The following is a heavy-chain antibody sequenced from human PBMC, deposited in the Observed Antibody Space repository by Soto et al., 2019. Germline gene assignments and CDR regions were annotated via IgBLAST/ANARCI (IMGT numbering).Heavy chain of an antibody. CDR3: ARHKDTSSRYLLPDN. Sequence: QLQLQESGPGLVKPSETLSLTCTVSGGSISSGSYYWGWIRQSPGKGLEWIGSIYYRGNTYYNPSLKSRVTISVDTSKHPFSLKMSSVTATDTAVYYCARHKDTSSRYLLPDNWGQGTLVTVSS. J-gene: IGHJ4*02. D-gene: IGHD6-13*01. CDR1: GGSISSGSYY. V-gene: IGHV4-39*01. CDR2: IYYRGNT.